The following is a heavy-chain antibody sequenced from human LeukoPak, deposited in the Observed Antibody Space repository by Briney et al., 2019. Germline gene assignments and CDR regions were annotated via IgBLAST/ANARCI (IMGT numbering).Heavy chain of an antibody. CDR2: IYYSGST. CDR1: GGSISSYY. J-gene: IGHJ6*03. CDR3: ARIRYGSNIYRYYYMDV. D-gene: IGHD3-10*01. Sequence: PSETLSLTCTVSGGSISSYYWSWIRQPPGKGLEWIGYIYYSGSTNYNPSLKSRVTISVDTSKNQFSLKVTSVTAADTAVYYCARIRYGSNIYRYYYMDVWGKGTTVIVSS. V-gene: IGHV4-59*01.